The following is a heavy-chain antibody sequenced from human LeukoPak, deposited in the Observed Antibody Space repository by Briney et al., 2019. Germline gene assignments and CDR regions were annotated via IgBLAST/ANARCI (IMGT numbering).Heavy chain of an antibody. CDR2: INGDGSST. CDR1: GFTFGTYW. J-gene: IGHJ4*02. CDR3: ERGNGSGYRIDY. V-gene: IGHV3-74*01. Sequence: PGGSLRLSCAASGFTFGTYWMHWVRQAPGKGLVWVSRINGDGSSTSYADSVKGRFTISRDNANNTVYLQMDSLRADDTAVYYCERGNGSGYRIDYWGQGTLVTVSS. D-gene: IGHD3-22*01.